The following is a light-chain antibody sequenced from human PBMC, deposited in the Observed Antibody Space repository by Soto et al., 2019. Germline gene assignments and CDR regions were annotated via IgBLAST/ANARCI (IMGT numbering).Light chain of an antibody. CDR3: MQALHTSLT. CDR1: HCIRRY. J-gene: IGKJ4*01. V-gene: IGKV1-9*01. Sequence: IHVTDSPAFLSASVGDRVSITCRASHCIRRYLAWYQQKPGKAPKLLIYAASTLQSGVPSRFSGSGSGTEFTLTISSLQPEDVAAYYWMQALHTSLTFGGGTKVDIK. CDR2: AAS.